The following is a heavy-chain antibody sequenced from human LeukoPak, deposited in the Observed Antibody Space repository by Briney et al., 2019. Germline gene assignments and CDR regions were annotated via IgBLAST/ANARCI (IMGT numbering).Heavy chain of an antibody. CDR3: ARDRRYSGYFDY. J-gene: IGHJ4*02. Sequence: GSSLKVSCKASGGTFSSYAISWVRQAPGQGLEWMGGIIPIFGTANYAQKFQGRVTITTDESTSTAYMELSSLRSEDTAVYYCARDRRYSGYFDYWGQGTLVTVSS. CDR1: GGTFSSYA. CDR2: IIPIFGTA. V-gene: IGHV1-69*05. D-gene: IGHD5-12*01.